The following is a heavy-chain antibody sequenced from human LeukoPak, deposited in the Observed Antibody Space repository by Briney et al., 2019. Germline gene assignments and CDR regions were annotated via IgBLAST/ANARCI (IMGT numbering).Heavy chain of an antibody. J-gene: IGHJ4*02. CDR1: GDSISSGHY. CDR3: ARGLYYLDY. Sequence: PSETLSLTCAVSGDSISSGHYWGWIRQPPRKGLECIGSIYYSGSTYYNPSLKSRVTISVDTSKNQFSLKVSSVTAADTALYYCARGLYYLDYWGQGTLVTVSS. V-gene: IGHV4-38-2*01. CDR2: IYYSGST.